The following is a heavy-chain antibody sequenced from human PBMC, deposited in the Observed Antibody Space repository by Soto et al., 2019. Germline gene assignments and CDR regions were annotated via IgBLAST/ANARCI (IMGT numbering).Heavy chain of an antibody. CDR3: ARLGYCSSTSCYTAYYYYYYGMDV. Sequence: ASVKVSCKASGYTITSYGISWVRQAPGQGLEWMGWISAYNGNTNYAQKLQGRVTMTTDTSTSTAYMELRSLRSDDTAVYYCARLGYCSSTSCYTAYYYYYYGMDVWGQGTTVTVSS. V-gene: IGHV1-18*04. CDR1: GYTITSYG. J-gene: IGHJ6*02. D-gene: IGHD2-2*02. CDR2: ISAYNGNT.